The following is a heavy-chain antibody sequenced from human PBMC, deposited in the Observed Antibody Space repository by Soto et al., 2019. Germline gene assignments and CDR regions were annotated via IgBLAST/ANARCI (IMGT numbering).Heavy chain of an antibody. J-gene: IGHJ4*02. Sequence: SETLSLTCTVSGGSISSSSYYWGWIRQPPGKGLEWIGSIYYSGSTYYNPSLKSRVTISVDTSKNQFSLKLSSVTAADTAVYYCARLPAGYSSAFYYWGQGTRVTVSS. CDR3: ARLPAGYSSAFYY. D-gene: IGHD6-19*01. V-gene: IGHV4-39*01. CDR1: GGSISSSSYY. CDR2: IYYSGST.